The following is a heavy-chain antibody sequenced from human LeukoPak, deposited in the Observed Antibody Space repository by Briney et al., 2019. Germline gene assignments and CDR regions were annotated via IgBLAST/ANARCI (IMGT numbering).Heavy chain of an antibody. Sequence: ASVKVSCKVSGYTLTELSMHWVRQATGQGLEWMGWMNPNSGNTGYAQKFQGRVTMTRNTSISTAYMELSSLRSEDTAVYYCARAIKGRYSSSWYSVKYYYYYYMDVWGKGTTVTISS. V-gene: IGHV1-8*01. D-gene: IGHD6-13*01. CDR3: ARAIKGRYSSSWYSVKYYYYYYMDV. CDR2: MNPNSGNT. CDR1: GYTLTELS. J-gene: IGHJ6*03.